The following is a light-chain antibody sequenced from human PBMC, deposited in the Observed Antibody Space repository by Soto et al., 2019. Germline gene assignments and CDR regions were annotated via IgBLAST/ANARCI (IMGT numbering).Light chain of an antibody. J-gene: IGLJ3*02. CDR3: SSYGGSNSGV. V-gene: IGLV2-8*01. Sequence: QSVLTQPPSASGSPGHSVTISCSGTSSDIGAYNYVSWYQQHPGEAPKLMIYEVTKRPSGVPDRFSGSKSGFTASLTVSGLQAEDEADYYCSSYGGSNSGVFGGGTKLTVL. CDR2: EVT. CDR1: SSDIGAYNY.